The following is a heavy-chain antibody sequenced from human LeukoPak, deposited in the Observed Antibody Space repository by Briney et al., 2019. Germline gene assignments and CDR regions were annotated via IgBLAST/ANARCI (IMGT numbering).Heavy chain of an antibody. D-gene: IGHD3-10*01. V-gene: IGHV3-9*01. CDR3: AKDTTLKLLWFGELWSGMDV. CDR1: GFTFDDYA. J-gene: IGHJ6*02. Sequence: PGRSLRLSCAASGFTFDDYAMHWVRQAPGKGLEWVSGTSWNSGSIGYADSVKGRFTISRDNAKNSLYLQMNSLRAEDTALYYCAKDTTLKLLWFGELWSGMDVWGQGTTDTGSS. CDR2: TSWNSGSI.